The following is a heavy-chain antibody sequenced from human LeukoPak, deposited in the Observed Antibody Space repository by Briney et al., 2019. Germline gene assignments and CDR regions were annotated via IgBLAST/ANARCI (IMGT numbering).Heavy chain of an antibody. V-gene: IGHV1-8*01. CDR3: ARGIGYCSSTSCLYYYYYYYGMDV. D-gene: IGHD2-2*01. CDR1: GCTFTSYD. J-gene: IGHJ6*02. Sequence: ASVEVSCKASGCTFTSYDINWVRQATGQGLEWMGWMNPNSGNTGYAQKFQGRVTMTRNTSISTAYMELSSLRSEDTAVYYCARGIGYCSSTSCLYYYYYYYGMDVWGQGTTVTVSS. CDR2: MNPNSGNT.